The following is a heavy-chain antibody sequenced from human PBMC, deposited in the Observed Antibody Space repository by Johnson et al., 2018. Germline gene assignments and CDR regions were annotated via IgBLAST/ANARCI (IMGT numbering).Heavy chain of an antibody. Sequence: QVQLQESGPGLVKHSVTMSLTCTVSGGSISGYYWTWIRQPPGKELEWIGFIYYSGSTHYTPSLRGRVTISVDTSKNQFSLKLTSVTAADTAVYYCARAVAGAAEYFQHWCQGTLVTVSP. CDR2: IYYSGST. D-gene: IGHD6-19*01. J-gene: IGHJ1*01. CDR1: GGSISGYY. V-gene: IGHV4-59*01. CDR3: ARAVAGAAEYFQH.